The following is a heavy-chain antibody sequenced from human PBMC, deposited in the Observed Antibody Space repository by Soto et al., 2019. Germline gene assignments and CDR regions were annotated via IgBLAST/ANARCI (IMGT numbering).Heavy chain of an antibody. CDR1: GGSVSSGSYY. CDR2: IYYSGST. V-gene: IGHV4-61*01. Sequence: LSLTCTVSGGSVSSGSYYWSWIRQPPGKGLEWIGYIYYSGSTNYNPSLKSRVTISVDTSKNQFSLKLSSVTAADTAVYYCARDLSSHFDYWGQGTLVTVSS. CDR3: ARDLSSHFDY. D-gene: IGHD6-6*01. J-gene: IGHJ4*02.